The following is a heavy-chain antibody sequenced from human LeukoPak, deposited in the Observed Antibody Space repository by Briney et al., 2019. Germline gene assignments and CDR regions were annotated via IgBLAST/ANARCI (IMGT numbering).Heavy chain of an antibody. D-gene: IGHD3-22*01. J-gene: IGHJ4*02. CDR3: ARDNDSSGYSY. V-gene: IGHV1-69*04. Sequence: GASVKVSCKASGGTFSSYAISWVRQAPGQGLEWMGRIIPILGIANYAQKFQGRVTITADKSTSTAYMELSSLRSEDTAVYYCARDNDSSGYSYWGQGTLVTVSS. CDR2: IIPILGIA. CDR1: GGTFSSYA.